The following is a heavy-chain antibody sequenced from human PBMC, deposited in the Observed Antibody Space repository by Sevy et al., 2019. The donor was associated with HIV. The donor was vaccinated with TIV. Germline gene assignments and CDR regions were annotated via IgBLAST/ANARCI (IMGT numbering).Heavy chain of an antibody. CDR1: GGSISSYY. D-gene: IGHD3-22*01. Sequence: SETLSLTCTVSGGSISSYYWSWIRQPPGKGLEWIGYIYYSGSTNYNPSLKSRVTISVDTSKNQFSLKLSPVTAADTAVYYCASGGRPYYDSSGYYEFGTFDYWGQGTLVTVSS. J-gene: IGHJ4*02. CDR3: ASGGRPYYDSSGYYEFGTFDY. V-gene: IGHV4-59*01. CDR2: IYYSGST.